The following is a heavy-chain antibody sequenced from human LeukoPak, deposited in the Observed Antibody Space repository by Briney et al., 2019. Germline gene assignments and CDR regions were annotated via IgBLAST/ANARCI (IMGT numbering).Heavy chain of an antibody. CDR3: ARVGSSGKADY. D-gene: IGHD3-22*01. Sequence: SEALSLTCTVSGGSISNYYWSWIRQPPGKGLEWVWYIYYSRSTIYNPSLKSRVTISVVTSKNQFSLKLTSVTAADTAVYYCARVGSSGKADYWGQGTPVTVSS. J-gene: IGHJ4*02. V-gene: IGHV4-59*01. CDR1: GGSISNYY. CDR2: IYYSRST.